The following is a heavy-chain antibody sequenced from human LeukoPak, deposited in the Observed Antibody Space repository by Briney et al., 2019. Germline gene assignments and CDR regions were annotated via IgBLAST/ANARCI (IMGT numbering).Heavy chain of an antibody. V-gene: IGHV3-11*06. Sequence: KPGGSLRLSCAASGFTFSDYYMSWTRQAPGKGLEWVSYISSSDTYTNYADSVKGRFTISRDNAKNSLYLQMNSLRAEDTAVYYCARGPYSSGSSADYWGQGTLVTVSS. D-gene: IGHD6-19*01. J-gene: IGHJ4*02. CDR3: ARGPYSSGSSADY. CDR2: ISSSDTYT. CDR1: GFTFSDYY.